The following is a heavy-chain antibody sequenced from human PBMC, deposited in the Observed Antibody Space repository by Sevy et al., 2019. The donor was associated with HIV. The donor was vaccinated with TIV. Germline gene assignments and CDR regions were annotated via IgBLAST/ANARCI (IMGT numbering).Heavy chain of an antibody. J-gene: IGHJ4*02. Sequence: GGYLRLSCAASGFPFSSYEMNWVRQAPGKGLEWVSYISSSGTNKYYSDSVRGRFTISRDNAKNSVYLQMNSLRAEDTPLYYCARDLPPAATTVAHFDYWGQGTSVTVSS. V-gene: IGHV3-48*03. CDR1: GFPFSSYE. CDR2: ISSSGTNK. D-gene: IGHD4-17*01. CDR3: ARDLPPAATTVAHFDY.